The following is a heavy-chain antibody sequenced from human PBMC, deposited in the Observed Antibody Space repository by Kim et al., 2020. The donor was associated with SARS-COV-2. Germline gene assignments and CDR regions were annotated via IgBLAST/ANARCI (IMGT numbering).Heavy chain of an antibody. V-gene: IGHV4-59*01. D-gene: IGHD5-12*01. CDR3: SRGMNSGYVTRGNF. J-gene: IGHJ4*01. Sequence: SETLSLTCTVSGGSISSYYWSWIRQPPGKGLEWIGSIYYSGSTNYNPSLKSRDTISVYKSKNKISLKPSSVTPADRAVKSSSRGMNSGYVTRGNF. CDR2: IYYSGST. CDR1: GGSISSYY.